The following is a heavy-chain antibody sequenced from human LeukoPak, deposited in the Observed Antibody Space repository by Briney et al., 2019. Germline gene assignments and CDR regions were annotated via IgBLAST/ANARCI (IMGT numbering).Heavy chain of an antibody. CDR3: ARKRYDDPYFFYY. J-gene: IGHJ4*02. D-gene: IGHD3-22*01. CDR1: GGSFSGYY. Sequence: SETLSLTCAVYGGSFSGYYWSWIRQPPGKGLEWIGEINHSGSTNYNPSLKSRVTISVDTSKNQFSLRLNSVTAADTAVYYCARKRYDDPYFFYYWGQGTLVTVSS. CDR2: INHSGST. V-gene: IGHV4-34*01.